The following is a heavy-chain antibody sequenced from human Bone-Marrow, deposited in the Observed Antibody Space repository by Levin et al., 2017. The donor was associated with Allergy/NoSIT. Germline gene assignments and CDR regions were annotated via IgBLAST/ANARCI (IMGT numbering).Heavy chain of an antibody. J-gene: IGHJ4*02. V-gene: IGHV1-69*13. Sequence: SVKVSCKASGGTFSSYAISWVRQAPGQGLEWMGGIIPIFGTANYAQKFQDRVTITADESTSTAYMELSSLRSEDTAVYYCASSRYSRMIDYWGQGTLVTVSS. CDR3: ASSRYSRMIDY. CDR1: GGTFSSYA. CDR2: IIPIFGTA. D-gene: IGHD5-18*01.